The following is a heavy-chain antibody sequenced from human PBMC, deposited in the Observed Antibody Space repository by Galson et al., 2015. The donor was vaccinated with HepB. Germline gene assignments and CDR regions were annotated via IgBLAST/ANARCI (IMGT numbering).Heavy chain of an antibody. V-gene: IGHV4-39*01. CDR2: IYYSGST. D-gene: IGHD6-13*01. J-gene: IGHJ4*02. CDR1: GGSISSSSYY. CDR3: ARHQFGSSWAG. Sequence: ETLSLTCTVSGGSISSSSYYWGWIRQPPGKGLEWIGSIYYSGSTYYNPSLKSRVTISVDTSKNQFSLKLSSVTAADTAVYYCARHQFGSSWAGWGQGTLVTVSS.